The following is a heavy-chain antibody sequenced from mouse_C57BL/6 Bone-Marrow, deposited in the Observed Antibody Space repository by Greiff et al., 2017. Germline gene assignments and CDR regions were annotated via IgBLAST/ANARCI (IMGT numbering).Heavy chain of an antibody. D-gene: IGHD1-1*01. CDR1: GFTFSDYG. CDR3: AKEGLLYDGNGWYFDV. Sequence: DVMLVESGGGLVKPGGSLKLSCAASGFTFSDYGMHWVRQAPEKGLEWVAYISSGSSTIYYADTVKGRFTISRDNAKNTLFLQMTSLRSEDTAMYYYAKEGLLYDGNGWYFDVWGTGTTVTVSS. V-gene: IGHV5-17*01. CDR2: ISSGSSTI. J-gene: IGHJ1*03.